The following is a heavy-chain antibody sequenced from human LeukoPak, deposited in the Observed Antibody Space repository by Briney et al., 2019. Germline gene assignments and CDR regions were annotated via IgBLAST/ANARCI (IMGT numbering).Heavy chain of an antibody. CDR2: IYTIGST. V-gene: IGHV4-4*07. D-gene: IGHD7-27*01. Sequence: SETLSLTCTVSGGSLISYYWSWIRQPAGKGLEWIGRIYTIGSTNYNSSLKSRVTTSIDTSRNQSSLKLSSVTAAATAVYYCARANPGLGLGFDYWGQGTLVTVSS. CDR3: ARANPGLGLGFDY. J-gene: IGHJ4*02. CDR1: GGSLISYY.